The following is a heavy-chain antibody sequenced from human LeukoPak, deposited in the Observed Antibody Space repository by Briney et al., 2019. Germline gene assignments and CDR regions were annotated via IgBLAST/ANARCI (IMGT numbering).Heavy chain of an antibody. CDR1: GDSVSSNSAA. CDR3: ARERRFRGGSSWYNRFDY. D-gene: IGHD6-13*01. Sequence: SQTLSLTCAISGDSVSSNSAAWNWIRQSPSRGLEWLGRTYYRSKWYNDYAVSVKSRITINPDTSKNQFSLQLNSVTPEDTAVYYCARERRFRGGSSWYNRFDYWGQGTLVTVSS. J-gene: IGHJ4*02. V-gene: IGHV6-1*01. CDR2: TYYRSKWYN.